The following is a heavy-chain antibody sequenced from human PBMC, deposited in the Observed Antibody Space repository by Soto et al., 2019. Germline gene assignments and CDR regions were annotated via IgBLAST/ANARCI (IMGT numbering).Heavy chain of an antibody. Sequence: QVQLEQSGAEVKKPGASVKVSCKASGYTFTSSGISWVRQAPGQGLEWMGWISGYNGYTHYAQKLQGRVTLTTDTSTITAYMELRSLRSDDTAIYYCARGYCSSASCYGVYYYYYMDVWGKGTTVTVSS. CDR2: ISGYNGYT. D-gene: IGHD2-2*01. J-gene: IGHJ6*03. CDR3: ARGYCSSASCYGVYYYYYMDV. V-gene: IGHV1-18*01. CDR1: GYTFTSSG.